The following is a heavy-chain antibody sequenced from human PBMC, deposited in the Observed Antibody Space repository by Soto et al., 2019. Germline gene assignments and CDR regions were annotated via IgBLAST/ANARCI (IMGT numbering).Heavy chain of an antibody. CDR2: ISYDGSNK. Sequence: GGSLRLSCAASGFTFSSYGMHWVRQAPGKGLEWVAVISYDGSNKYYADSVKGRFTISRDNSKNTLYLQMNSLRAEDTAVYYCAKDEAYSSSWYWDYYYYGMDVWGQGTTVTVSS. CDR1: GFTFSSYG. CDR3: AKDEAYSSSWYWDYYYYGMDV. V-gene: IGHV3-30*18. D-gene: IGHD6-13*01. J-gene: IGHJ6*02.